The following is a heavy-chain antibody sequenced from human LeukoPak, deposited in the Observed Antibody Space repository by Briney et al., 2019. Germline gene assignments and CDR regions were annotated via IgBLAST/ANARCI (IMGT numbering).Heavy chain of an antibody. J-gene: IGHJ3*02. CDR1: GGSISSYY. V-gene: IGHV4-59*01. Sequence: PSETLSLTCTLSGGSISSYYWSWIRQPPGKGLEWIGYIYYSGSTNYNPSLKSRVTISVDTSKNQFSLKLSSVTAADTAVYYCARGPIAVAGKGSAFDIWGQGTMVTVSS. D-gene: IGHD6-19*01. CDR2: IYYSGST. CDR3: ARGPIAVAGKGSAFDI.